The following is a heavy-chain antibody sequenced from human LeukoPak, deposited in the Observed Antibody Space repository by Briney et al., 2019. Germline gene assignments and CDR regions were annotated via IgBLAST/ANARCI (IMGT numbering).Heavy chain of an antibody. CDR3: ARNSYSYGYLTGYYFDF. D-gene: IGHD5-18*01. CDR2: INHSGST. J-gene: IGHJ4*02. CDR1: GGSFSGYY. Sequence: RSSETLSLTCAVYGGSFSGYYWSWIRQSPGKGLEWIGEINHSGSTNYNPSLKSRVTVSVDTSKNQFSLNLGSVTAADTAVYYCARNSYSYGYLTGYYFDFWDQGTLVTVSS. V-gene: IGHV4-34*01.